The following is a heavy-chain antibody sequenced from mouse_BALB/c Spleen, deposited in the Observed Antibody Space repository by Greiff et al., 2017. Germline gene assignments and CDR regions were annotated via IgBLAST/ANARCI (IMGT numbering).Heavy chain of an antibody. CDR1: GFTFSSFG. Sequence: EVQRVESGGGLVQPGGSRKLSCAASGFTFSSFGMHWVRQAPEKGLEWVAYISSGSSTIYYADTVKGRFTISRDNPKNTLFLQMTSLRSEDTAMYYCARNGYYALYYAMDYWGQGTSVTVSS. CDR2: ISSGSSTI. D-gene: IGHD2-3*01. V-gene: IGHV5-17*02. CDR3: ARNGYYALYYAMDY. J-gene: IGHJ4*01.